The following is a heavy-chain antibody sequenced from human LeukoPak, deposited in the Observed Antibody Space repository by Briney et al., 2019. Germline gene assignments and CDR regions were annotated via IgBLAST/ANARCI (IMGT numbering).Heavy chain of an antibody. J-gene: IGHJ5*02. Sequence: ASVKVSCKASGYTFIAYYMHWVRQAPGQGLEWMGWIHPNTGATIYAEKFQGRVTMTRDTSISTAYMELSRLRSDDTAVYYCARGTRNTMVRRGSWFDPWGQGTLVTVSS. D-gene: IGHD3-10*01. CDR3: ARGTRNTMVRRGSWFDP. V-gene: IGHV1-2*02. CDR2: IHPNTGAT. CDR1: GYTFIAYY.